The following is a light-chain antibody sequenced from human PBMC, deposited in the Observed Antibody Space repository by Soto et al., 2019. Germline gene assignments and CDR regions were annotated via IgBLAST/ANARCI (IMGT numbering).Light chain of an antibody. V-gene: IGLV1-47*02. Sequence: QAVVTQPPSASGTPGQRVTISCSGSSSNIGRNYVYWYQQLPGTAPKLLISGDSQRPSGVPGRFSGSKSGTSASLAISGLRSEDEADYFCAAWDDNLSGYVFGPGTKVTVL. J-gene: IGLJ1*01. CDR2: GDS. CDR3: AAWDDNLSGYV. CDR1: SSNIGRNY.